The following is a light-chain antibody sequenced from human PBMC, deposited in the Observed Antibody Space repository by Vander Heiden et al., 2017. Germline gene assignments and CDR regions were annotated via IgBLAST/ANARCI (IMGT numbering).Light chain of an antibody. CDR3: QQSYTNPLT. V-gene: IGKV1-39*01. Sequence: DFHLAQSPSSLSASVGDRVTITCRASQSISNDLIWYQQKPGRAPKLLIYAASTLQSGVPSRFSGGGSGTDFTLTISNLQPEDFATYYCQQSYTNPLTFGGGTKVEIK. CDR1: QSISND. CDR2: AAS. J-gene: IGKJ4*01.